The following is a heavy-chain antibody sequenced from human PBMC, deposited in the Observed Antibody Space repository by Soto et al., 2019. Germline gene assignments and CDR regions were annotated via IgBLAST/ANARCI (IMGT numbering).Heavy chain of an antibody. D-gene: IGHD3-16*01. CDR1: GFKFSNYA. J-gene: IGHJ4*02. V-gene: IGHV3-23*01. CDR2: ISATGGGT. CDR3: AKDRRAGGNSAFYFDF. Sequence: GGSLRLSCAASGFKFSNYAISWVRQAPGKGLEWVSLISATGGGTYYADSVKGRFTISRDNSHNTLYLQVDSLTAEDTAVYYCAKDRRAGGNSAFYFDFWGQGAQVTVSS.